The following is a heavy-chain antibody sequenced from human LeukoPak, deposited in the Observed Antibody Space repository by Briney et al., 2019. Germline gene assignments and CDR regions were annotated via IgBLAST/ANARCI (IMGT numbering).Heavy chain of an antibody. D-gene: IGHD2-2*01. Sequence: GGSLRLSCAASGFTFSSYAMSWVRQAPGKGLEWVSAISGSGGSTYYADSVKGRFTISRDNSEHTLYLQMNSLRAEDTAVYYCAMGTVVPAAPFDYWGQGTLVTVSS. CDR1: GFTFSSYA. J-gene: IGHJ4*02. CDR3: AMGTVVPAAPFDY. V-gene: IGHV3-23*01. CDR2: ISGSGGST.